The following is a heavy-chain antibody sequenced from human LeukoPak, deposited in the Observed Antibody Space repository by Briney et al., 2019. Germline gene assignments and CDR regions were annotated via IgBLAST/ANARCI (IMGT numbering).Heavy chain of an antibody. CDR3: ARVGTDYYGSGSYYFDY. V-gene: IGHV4-30-2*01. CDR2: IYHSGST. J-gene: IGHJ4*02. Sequence: SQTLSLTCAVSGGSTSSGGYSWRWIRQPPGKGLEWIGYIYHSGSTYYNPSLKSRVTISVDRSKNQFSLKLSSVTAADTAVYYCARVGTDYYGSGSYYFDYWGQGTLVTVSS. CDR1: GGSTSSGGYS. D-gene: IGHD3-10*01.